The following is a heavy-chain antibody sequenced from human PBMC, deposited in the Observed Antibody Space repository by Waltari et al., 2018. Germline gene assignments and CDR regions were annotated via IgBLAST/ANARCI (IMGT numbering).Heavy chain of an antibody. CDR2: MQYRGST. V-gene: IGHV4-39*02. CDR3: GRIAFGDDGGYFQH. CDR1: GGSISTNYN. J-gene: IGHJ1*01. Sequence: QLQLQESGPGLVKPSETLSLTCSVSGGSISTNYNWGWSRQPPGKGLEWMGNMQYRGSTFYNPSLKSRVPISLDTSKNHFSRRLSSVGAAETAVYFCGRIAFGDDGGYFQHWGQGTLVTVSS. D-gene: IGHD4-17*01.